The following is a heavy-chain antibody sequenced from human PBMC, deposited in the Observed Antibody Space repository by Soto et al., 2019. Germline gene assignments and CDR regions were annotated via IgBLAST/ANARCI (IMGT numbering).Heavy chain of an antibody. CDR3: ARDYYDSSGSNYYYYGMGV. CDR1: GFTFSSYS. Sequence: PGGFLRLSCAASGFTFSSYSMSWVRQAPGKGLEWVSSISSSSSYIYYADPVKGRFTISRDNAKNSLYLQMNSLRAEDTAVYYCARDYYDSSGSNYYYYGMGVWGQGTTVTVSS. J-gene: IGHJ6*02. CDR2: ISSSSSYI. V-gene: IGHV3-21*01. D-gene: IGHD3-22*01.